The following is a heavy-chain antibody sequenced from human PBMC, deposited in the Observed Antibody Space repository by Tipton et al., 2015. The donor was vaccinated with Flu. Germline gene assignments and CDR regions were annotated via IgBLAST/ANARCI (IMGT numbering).Heavy chain of an antibody. D-gene: IGHD1-26*01. J-gene: IGHJ3*01. CDR2: IYYGGTT. CDR3: ARASAPVRGSYQGGGFDV. Sequence: TLSLTCTVSGGAVSSYFWTWIRQPPGKQLEWIGYIYYGGTTNYNPSLRSRVTFSMDTSKNQFSLRLSSVTAADTAVYYCARASAPVRGSYQGGGFDVWGQGTVVTVSS. CDR1: GGAVSSYF. V-gene: IGHV4-59*02.